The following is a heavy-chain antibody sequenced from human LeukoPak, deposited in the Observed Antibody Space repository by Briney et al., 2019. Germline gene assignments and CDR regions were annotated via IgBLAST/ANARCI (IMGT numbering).Heavy chain of an antibody. CDR2: INHSGST. J-gene: IGHJ6*03. D-gene: IGHD3-10*01. Sequence: SETLSLTCAVYGGSFSGYYWSWIRQPPGKGLEWIGEINHSGSTNYNPSLKSRVTISVDTSKNQFSLKLSSVTAADTAVYYCARGPYGSGSYYYRYYCYYYMDVWGKGTTVTVSS. CDR1: GGSFSGYY. V-gene: IGHV4-34*01. CDR3: ARGPYGSGSYYYRYYCYYYMDV.